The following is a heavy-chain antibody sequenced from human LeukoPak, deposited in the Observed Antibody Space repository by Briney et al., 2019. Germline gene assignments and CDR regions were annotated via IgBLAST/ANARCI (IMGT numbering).Heavy chain of an antibody. J-gene: IGHJ4*02. D-gene: IGHD3-9*01. CDR2: IIPIFGTA. Sequence: EAPVKVSCKASGGTFSSYAISWVRQAPGQGPEWMGRIIPIFGTANYAQKFQGRVTITTDESTSTAYMELSSLRSEDTAVYYCAREEDYDILTGIPRNDYWGQGTLVTVSS. V-gene: IGHV1-69*05. CDR3: AREEDYDILTGIPRNDY. CDR1: GGTFSSYA.